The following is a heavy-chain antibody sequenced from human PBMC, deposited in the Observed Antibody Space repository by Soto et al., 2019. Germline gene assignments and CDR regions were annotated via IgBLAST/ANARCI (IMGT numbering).Heavy chain of an antibody. J-gene: IGHJ3*02. D-gene: IGHD2-21*01. CDR2: INPIFGTA. Sequence: QVQLVQSGAEVKKPGSSVKVSCKASGGTFSSYAISWVRQAPAHGLEWMGGINPIFGTANYAQKFQGRVTITADESTSTAYMELSRLRSEDTAVYYCARAKRVKHAFDIWGQWPMVTVS. CDR3: ARAKRVKHAFDI. V-gene: IGHV1-69*01. CDR1: GGTFSSYA.